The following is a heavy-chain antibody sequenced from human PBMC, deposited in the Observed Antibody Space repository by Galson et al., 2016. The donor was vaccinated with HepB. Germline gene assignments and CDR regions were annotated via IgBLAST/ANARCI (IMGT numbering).Heavy chain of an antibody. CDR1: GFTFSSYW. V-gene: IGHV3-7*03. J-gene: IGHJ4*02. CDR2: INQDGSEK. CDR3: AREHLSTDY. Sequence: SLRLSCAASGFTFSSYWMSWVRQAPGKGLEWVANINQDGSEKYYVDSVKGRFTISRDNAQKSLFLQMNSLRAEDTAVYYCAREHLSTDYWGQGTLVTVSS. D-gene: IGHD3-16*02.